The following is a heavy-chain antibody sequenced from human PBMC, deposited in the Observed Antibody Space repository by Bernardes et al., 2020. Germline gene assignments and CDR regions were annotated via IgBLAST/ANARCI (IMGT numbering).Heavy chain of an antibody. CDR3: ARRHKKNALVASGAFDI. D-gene: IGHD2-21*01. Sequence: SETLSLTCSVSDVSITGSSDYWGWIRPPPGKGLEWIGSIYYSGSTNYNPSLKRRVPISVDTFKNQFSLKLTSVTAADTAMYYCARRHKKNALVASGAFDIWGQGTMVTVSS. CDR1: DVSITGSSDY. V-gene: IGHV4-39*01. J-gene: IGHJ3*02. CDR2: IYYSGST.